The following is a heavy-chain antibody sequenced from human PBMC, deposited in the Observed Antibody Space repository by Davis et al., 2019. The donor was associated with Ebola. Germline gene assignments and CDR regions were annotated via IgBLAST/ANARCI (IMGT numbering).Heavy chain of an antibody. Sequence: GESLKISCAASGFTFSSYWMSWVRQAPGKGLEWVANIKQDGSEKYYVDSVKGRFTISRDNAKNSLYLQMNSLRAEDTAVYYCARGRTAGYYYYGMDVWGQGTTVTVSS. J-gene: IGHJ6*02. CDR3: ARGRTAGYYYYGMDV. CDR1: GFTFSSYW. D-gene: IGHD6-13*01. CDR2: IKQDGSEK. V-gene: IGHV3-7*01.